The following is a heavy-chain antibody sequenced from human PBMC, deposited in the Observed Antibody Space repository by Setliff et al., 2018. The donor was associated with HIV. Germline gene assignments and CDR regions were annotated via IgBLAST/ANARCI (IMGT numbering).Heavy chain of an antibody. CDR2: ISGSGGTT. V-gene: IGHV3-23*01. CDR3: AKDLEVYDNSGYYLDAFDI. D-gene: IGHD3-22*01. CDR1: GFTFRSYA. Sequence: GGSLRLSCAASGFTFRSYAMSWVRQAPGKALEWVSGISGSGGTTYYADSVKGRFTISRDNSKNTLYLQMSSLRAEDRAVYYCAKDLEVYDNSGYYLDAFDIWGQGTMVTVSS. J-gene: IGHJ3*02.